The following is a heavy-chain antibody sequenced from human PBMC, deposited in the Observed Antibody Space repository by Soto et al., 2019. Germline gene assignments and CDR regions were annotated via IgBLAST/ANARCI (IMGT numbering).Heavy chain of an antibody. V-gene: IGHV1-69*06. CDR1: EDTFRNYA. J-gene: IGHJ2*01. Sequence: QVELVQSGAEVKKPGSSVKVSCQASEDTFRNYAISWVRQAHGQGLEWMRGIIPIFGTANYAQKFQGRATITADTSANTVYLELSSLRSEDTAVYYCASTKYDSSAYYYWYLGLWGRGTLVTVSS. CDR2: IIPIFGTA. D-gene: IGHD3-22*01. CDR3: ASTKYDSSAYYYWYLGL.